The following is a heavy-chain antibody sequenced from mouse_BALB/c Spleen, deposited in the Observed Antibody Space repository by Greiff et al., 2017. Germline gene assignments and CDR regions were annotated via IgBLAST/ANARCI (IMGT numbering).Heavy chain of an antibody. Sequence: LQESGAELVKPGASVKISCKASGFTFTSYWMHWVNQRPGQGLEWIGYINPSSGYTEYNQKFKDKATLTADKSSSTAYMQLSSLTSEDSAVYYCARSANWDDMDYWGQGTTLTVSS. CDR3: ARSANWDDMDY. D-gene: IGHD4-1*02. CDR1: GFTFTSYW. V-gene: IGHV1-7*01. J-gene: IGHJ4*01. CDR2: INPSSGYT.